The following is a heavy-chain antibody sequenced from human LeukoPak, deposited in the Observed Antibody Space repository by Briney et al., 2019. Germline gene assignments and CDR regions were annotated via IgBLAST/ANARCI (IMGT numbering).Heavy chain of an antibody. CDR1: GFTFSSYS. D-gene: IGHD1-1*01. J-gene: IGHJ3*02. V-gene: IGHV3-21*03. CDR2: ISSSSSYI. Sequence: GGSLRLSCAASGFTFSSYSMNWVRQAPGKGLGWVSSISSSSSYIYYADSVKGRFTISRDNAKNSLYLQMNSLRAEDTAVYYCARGRSGTLDGSDAFDIWGQGTMVTVSS. CDR3: ARGRSGTLDGSDAFDI.